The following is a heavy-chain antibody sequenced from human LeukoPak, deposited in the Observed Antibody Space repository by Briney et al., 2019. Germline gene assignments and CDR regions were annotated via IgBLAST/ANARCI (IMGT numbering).Heavy chain of an antibody. CDR2: ISGSGGST. CDR1: GFTFSSYA. CDR3: AKAGFYSSSWYSDY. D-gene: IGHD6-13*01. V-gene: IGHV3-23*01. J-gene: IGHJ4*02. Sequence: GGPLRLSCAASGFTFSSYAMSWVRQAPGKGLEWVSAISGSGGSTYYADSVKGRFTISRDNSKNTLYLQMNSLRAEDTAVYYCAKAGFYSSSWYSDYWGQGTLVTVSS.